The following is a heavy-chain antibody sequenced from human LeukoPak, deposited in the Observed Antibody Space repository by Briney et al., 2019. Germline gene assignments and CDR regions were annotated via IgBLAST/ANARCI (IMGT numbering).Heavy chain of an antibody. D-gene: IGHD3-22*01. CDR2: IKQDGSEK. Sequence: GGSLRLSCAVSGFTFSSYWMSWVRQAPGKGLEWVANIKQDGSEKYYVDSVKGRFTISRDNSKNTLYLQMNSLRAEDTALYYCAKDGLYYDGSEHVYYFDSWGQGTLVTVSS. V-gene: IGHV3-7*03. CDR3: AKDGLYYDGSEHVYYFDS. J-gene: IGHJ4*02. CDR1: GFTFSSYW.